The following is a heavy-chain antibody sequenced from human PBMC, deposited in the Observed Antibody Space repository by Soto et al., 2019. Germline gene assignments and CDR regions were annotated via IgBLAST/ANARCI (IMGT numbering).Heavy chain of an antibody. Sequence: GASVKVSCKASGYSLTNYDIHWVRQATGQGLEWMGRKNPNSGNTGYAEKFQGRVTMTRNTSMGTDYMELSSLRSEDTAVYYCARGDGNFHDAFDIWGQGTMVTVSS. CDR1: GYSLTNYD. CDR3: ARGDGNFHDAFDI. D-gene: IGHD1-7*01. CDR2: KNPNSGNT. J-gene: IGHJ3*02. V-gene: IGHV1-8*01.